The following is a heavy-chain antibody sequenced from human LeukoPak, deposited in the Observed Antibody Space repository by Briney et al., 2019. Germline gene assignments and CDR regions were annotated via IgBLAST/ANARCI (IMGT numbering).Heavy chain of an antibody. CDR3: ARGGYDSSGYYYLDY. CDR1: GGSISSGSYY. Sequence: SETLSLTCTVSGGSISSGSYYWSWIRQPAGKGLEWIGRIYTSGSTNYNPSLKSRVTISVDTSKNQFSLKLSSVTAADTAVYYCARGGYDSSGYYYLDYWGQGTLVTVSS. CDR2: IYTSGST. V-gene: IGHV4-61*02. J-gene: IGHJ4*02. D-gene: IGHD3-22*01.